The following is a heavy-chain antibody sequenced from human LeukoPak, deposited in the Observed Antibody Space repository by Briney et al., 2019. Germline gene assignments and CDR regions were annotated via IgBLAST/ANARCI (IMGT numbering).Heavy chain of an antibody. Sequence: GGSLRLFCAASGFTFSSYWMSWVRQAPGKGLEWVANIKQDGSEKYYVDSVKGRFTISRDNAKNSLYLQMNSLRAEDTAVYYCARETDSSGYDAFDIWGQGTMVTVSS. CDR2: IKQDGSEK. CDR1: GFTFSSYW. D-gene: IGHD3-22*01. J-gene: IGHJ3*02. V-gene: IGHV3-7*01. CDR3: ARETDSSGYDAFDI.